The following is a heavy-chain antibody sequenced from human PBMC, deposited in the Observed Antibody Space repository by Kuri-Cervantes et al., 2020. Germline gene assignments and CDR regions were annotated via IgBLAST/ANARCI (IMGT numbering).Heavy chain of an antibody. Sequence: GGSLRLSCAASGFTFSSYAMSWVRQAPGKGLEWVSSISSSSSYIYYADSVKGRFTISRDNAKNSLYLQMNSLRAEDTAVYYCHGDYVGQDGWPTDYWGQGTLVTVSS. J-gene: IGHJ4*02. D-gene: IGHD4-17*01. CDR3: HGDYVGQDGWPTDY. CDR1: GFTFSSYA. V-gene: IGHV3-21*01. CDR2: ISSSSSYI.